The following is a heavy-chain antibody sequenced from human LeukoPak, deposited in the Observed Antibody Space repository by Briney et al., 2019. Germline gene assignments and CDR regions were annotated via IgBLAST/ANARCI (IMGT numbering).Heavy chain of an antibody. V-gene: IGHV4-34*01. CDR2: INHSGST. CDR1: GGSFSGYY. Sequence: PSETLSLXCAVYGGSFSGYYWSWIRQPPGKGLEWIGEINHSGSTNYNPSLKSRVTISVDTSKNQFSLKLSSVTAADTAVYYCARAWIQLDYWGQGTLVTVSS. D-gene: IGHD5-18*01. CDR3: ARAWIQLDY. J-gene: IGHJ4*02.